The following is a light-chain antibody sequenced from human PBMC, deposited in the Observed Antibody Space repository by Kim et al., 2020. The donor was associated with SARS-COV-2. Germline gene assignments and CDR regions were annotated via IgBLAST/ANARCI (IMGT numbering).Light chain of an antibody. CDR1: QSVLYSSNNKNY. CDR3: QQYYSTPLT. Sequence: DIVMTQSPDSLAVSLGERATINCKSSQSVLYSSNNKNYLAWYQQKPGQPPNLLIYWASSRESGVPDRFSGSGSGTDFTPTISSLQAEDVAVYYCQQYYSTPLTFGGGTKVDIK. CDR2: WAS. V-gene: IGKV4-1*01. J-gene: IGKJ4*01.